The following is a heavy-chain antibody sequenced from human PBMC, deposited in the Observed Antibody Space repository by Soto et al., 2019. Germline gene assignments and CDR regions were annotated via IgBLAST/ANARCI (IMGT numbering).Heavy chain of an antibody. CDR2: IYSGGST. CDR1: GFTVSSNY. CDR3: ARDSQYYYGSGSPNYFDY. Sequence: GGSLRLSCAASGFTVSSNYMSWVRQAPGKGLEWVSVIYSGGSTYYADSVKGRFTISRANSKNTLYLQMNSLRAEDTAVYYCARDSQYYYGSGSPNYFDYWGQGTLVTVSS. J-gene: IGHJ4*02. D-gene: IGHD3-10*01. V-gene: IGHV3-66*01.